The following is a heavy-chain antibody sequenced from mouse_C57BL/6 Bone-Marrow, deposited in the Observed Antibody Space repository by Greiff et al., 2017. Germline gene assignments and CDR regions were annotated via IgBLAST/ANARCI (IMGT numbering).Heavy chain of an antibody. J-gene: IGHJ4*01. CDR2: SRNKANDYTT. CDR1: GFTFSDFY. V-gene: IGHV7-1*01. Sequence: EVKLVESGGGLVQSGRSLRLSCATSGFTFSDFYMEWVRQAPGKGLEWIAASRNKANDYTTEYSASVKGRFIVSRATSKSILYLQRNALRAEDTAIYYCARDAGTRYYAMDYWGQGTSVTVSS. CDR3: ARDAGTRYYAMDY.